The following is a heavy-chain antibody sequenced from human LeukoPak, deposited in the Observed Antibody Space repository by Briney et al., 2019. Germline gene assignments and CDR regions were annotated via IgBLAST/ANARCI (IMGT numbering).Heavy chain of an antibody. Sequence: PGGSLRLSCAASGFTFSSYGMHWVRQAPGKGLEWVAVISYDGSNKYYADSVKGRFTISRDNSKNTLYPQMNSLRAEDTAVYYCADNKRGRNYYYYMDVWGKGTTVTISS. CDR2: ISYDGSNK. J-gene: IGHJ6*03. D-gene: IGHD2/OR15-2a*01. CDR1: GFTFSSYG. CDR3: ADNKRGRNYYYYMDV. V-gene: IGHV3-30*03.